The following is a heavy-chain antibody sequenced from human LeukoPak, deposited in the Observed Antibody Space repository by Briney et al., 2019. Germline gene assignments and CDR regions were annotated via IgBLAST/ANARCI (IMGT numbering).Heavy chain of an antibody. D-gene: IGHD4-23*01. J-gene: IGHJ4*02. CDR2: ISTYSGNT. Sequence: GASVKVSCKASGYTFTSYGISWVRQAPGQGLEWMGWISTYSGNTNYAQKLQGRVIMTTDSSKSTAYMELKSLRSDDTAVYYCARHSGGTFFDYWGQGTLVTVSS. CDR1: GYTFTSYG. CDR3: ARHSGGTFFDY. V-gene: IGHV1-18*01.